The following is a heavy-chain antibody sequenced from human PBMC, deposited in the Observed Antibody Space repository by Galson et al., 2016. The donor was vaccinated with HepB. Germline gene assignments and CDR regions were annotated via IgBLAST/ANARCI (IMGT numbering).Heavy chain of an antibody. Sequence: SLRLSCAASGFTLSAYAMNWVRQAPGKGLEWVSSVSGTGANTYHAESVKGRFTISRDNSKNTLYLQMNSLTAADTAVDYCARYGYNHVPLSYWGPGTLVTVSS. V-gene: IGHV3-23*01. CDR3: ARYGYNHVPLSY. CDR2: VSGTGANT. J-gene: IGHJ4*02. CDR1: GFTLSAYA. D-gene: IGHD5-24*01.